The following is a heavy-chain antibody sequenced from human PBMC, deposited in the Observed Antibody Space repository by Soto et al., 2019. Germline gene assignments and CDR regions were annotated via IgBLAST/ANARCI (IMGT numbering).Heavy chain of an antibody. CDR1: GFSRSSTEEG. D-gene: IGHD2-2*03. V-gene: IGHV2-5*02. CDR3: ADGSCSGAYCYPNPFFDS. Sequence: QITVKESGPTLVKPTQTLTLTCTFSGFSRSSTEEGVGWFRQPPGKAPEWLALIYWDQDKRYSPSPKTRLTNTKDTSNHQVVLTRTHVDPVETGTCGGADGSCSGAYCYPNPFFDSWGQGIMVTVSS. CDR2: IYWDQDK. J-gene: IGHJ4*02.